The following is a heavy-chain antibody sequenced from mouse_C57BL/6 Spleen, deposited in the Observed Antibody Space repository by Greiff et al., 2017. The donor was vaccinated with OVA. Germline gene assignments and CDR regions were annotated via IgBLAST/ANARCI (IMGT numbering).Heavy chain of an antibody. CDR1: GFTFSDYG. CDR2: LSSGSSTI. CDR3: ARYSSGYVFAY. J-gene: IGHJ3*01. Sequence: VKLQESGGGLVKPGGSLKLSFAASGFTFSDYGMPWVRPAPEKGLVWVAYLSSGSSTIYYADTVKGRFTISRDNAKNTLFLQMTSLRSEDTAMYYCARYSSGYVFAYWGQGTLVTVSA. V-gene: IGHV5-17*01. D-gene: IGHD3-2*02.